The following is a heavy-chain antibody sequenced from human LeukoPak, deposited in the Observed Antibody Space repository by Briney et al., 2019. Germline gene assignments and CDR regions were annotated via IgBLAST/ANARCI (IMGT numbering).Heavy chain of an antibody. V-gene: IGHV3-33*01. J-gene: IGHJ4*02. CDR3: ARDSGGYRIRYYFDY. Sequence: PGRSLRLSCAASGFTFSSYGMHWVRQAPGKGLGWVAVIWYDGSNKYYADSVKGRFTISRDNSKNTLYLQMNSLRAEDTAVYYCARDSGGYRIRYYFDYWGQGTLVTVSS. D-gene: IGHD3-22*01. CDR1: GFTFSSYG. CDR2: IWYDGSNK.